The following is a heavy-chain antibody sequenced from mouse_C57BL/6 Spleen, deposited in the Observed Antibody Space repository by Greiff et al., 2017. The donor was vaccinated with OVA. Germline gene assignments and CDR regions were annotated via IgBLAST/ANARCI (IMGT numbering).Heavy chain of an antibody. CDR3: ARVTTVVAPMDY. J-gene: IGHJ4*01. CDR2: IYPGSGST. Sequence: QVQLQQPGAELVKPGASVKMSCKASGYTFTSYWITWVKQRPGQGLEWIGDIYPGSGSTNYNEKFKSKATLTVDTSSSTAYMQLSSLTSEDSAVYYCARVTTVVAPMDYWGQGTSVTVSS. V-gene: IGHV1-55*01. CDR1: GYTFTSYW. D-gene: IGHD1-1*01.